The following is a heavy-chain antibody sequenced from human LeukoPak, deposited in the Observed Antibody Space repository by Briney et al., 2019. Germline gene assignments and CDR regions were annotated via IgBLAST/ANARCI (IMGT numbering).Heavy chain of an antibody. CDR3: AKDAVSSSMVRGVITH. V-gene: IGHV3-23*01. J-gene: IGHJ4*02. CDR1: GFTFSSYA. CDR2: ISGSGGST. Sequence: GGSLRLSCAASGFTFSSYAMSWVRQAPGKGLEWVPAISGSGGSTYYADSVKGRFTISRDNSKNTLYLQMNSLRAEDTAVYYCAKDAVSSSMVRGVITHWGQGTLVTVSS. D-gene: IGHD3-10*01.